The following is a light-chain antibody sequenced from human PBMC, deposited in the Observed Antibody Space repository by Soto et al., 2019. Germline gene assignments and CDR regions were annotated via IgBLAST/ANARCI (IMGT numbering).Light chain of an antibody. J-gene: IGKJ1*01. CDR3: LQDYSYPRT. Sequence: GDRVTLTCRASQGIRNDLGWYQQRPGKAPKLLIYATSNLQTGVPSRFSGSGSGTDFTLTISSLQPEDFATYYCLQDYSYPRTFGQGTKVEIK. CDR1: QGIRND. V-gene: IGKV1-6*01. CDR2: ATS.